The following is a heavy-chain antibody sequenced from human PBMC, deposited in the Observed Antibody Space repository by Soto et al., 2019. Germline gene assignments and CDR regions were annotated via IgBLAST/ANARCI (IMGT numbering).Heavy chain of an antibody. CDR1: GGSVSSGSYY. J-gene: IGHJ4*02. V-gene: IGHV4-61*01. CDR3: ARRRYSIGWSRNLFAF. CDR2: IYYSGST. D-gene: IGHD6-19*01. Sequence: PSETLSLTCTVSGGSVSSGSYYWSWIRQPPGKGLEWIGYIYYSGSTNYNPSLKSRVTISVDTSKNQFSLKLSSVTAADTAVYYCARRRYSIGWSRNLFAFWGQGTLVTGSS.